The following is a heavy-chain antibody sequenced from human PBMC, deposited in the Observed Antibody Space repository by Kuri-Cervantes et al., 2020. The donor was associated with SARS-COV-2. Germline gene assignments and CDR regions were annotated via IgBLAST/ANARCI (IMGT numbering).Heavy chain of an antibody. D-gene: IGHD3-22*01. CDR3: ARGSGEYDSSGTPIDY. V-gene: IGHV3-30*02. Sequence: GESLKISCAASGFTFSSYGMHWVRQAPGKGLEWVAFIRYDGSNKYYADSVKGRFTISRDNSKNTLYLQMGSLRAEDMAVYYCARGSGEYDSSGTPIDYWGQGTLVTVSS. CDR1: GFTFSSYG. CDR2: IRYDGSNK. J-gene: IGHJ4*02.